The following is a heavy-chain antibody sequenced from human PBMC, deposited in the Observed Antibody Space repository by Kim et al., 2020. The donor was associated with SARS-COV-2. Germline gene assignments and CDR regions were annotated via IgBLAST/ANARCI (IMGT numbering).Heavy chain of an antibody. CDR1: GYSFTGYY. D-gene: IGHD5-12*01. V-gene: IGHV1-2*06. CDR3: ARDYGGYDPGNVHM. Sequence: ASVKVSCKASGYSFTGYYIHWVRQPPGRGLEWVGRINPNSGGTNFPRKFQGRVTMTRDTSIGTAYLELSSRTSDETAVYYCARDYGGYDPGNVHMWGHGT. J-gene: IGHJ3*02. CDR2: INPNSGGT.